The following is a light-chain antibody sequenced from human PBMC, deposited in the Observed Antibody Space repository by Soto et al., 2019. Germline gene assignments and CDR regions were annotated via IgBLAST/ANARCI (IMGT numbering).Light chain of an antibody. J-gene: IGKJ1*01. CDR3: QQYISTPRT. Sequence: EIVMTQSPATLSVSPGERATLSCRASQSVNSNLAWYQQKPGQAPRLLIYGASTRVAGIPARFSGSGSGTDFTLTISSLQAEDVAVYYCQQYISTPRTFGQGTKVVIK. CDR1: QSVNSN. CDR2: GAS. V-gene: IGKV3-15*01.